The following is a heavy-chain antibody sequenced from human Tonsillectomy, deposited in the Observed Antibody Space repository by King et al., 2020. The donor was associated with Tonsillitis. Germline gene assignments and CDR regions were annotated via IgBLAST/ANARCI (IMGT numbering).Heavy chain of an antibody. CDR2: IYYSGST. J-gene: IGHJ4*02. Sequence: QLQESGPGLVKPSQTLSLTCTVSGGSISSGDYYWSWIRQPPGKGLEWIGYIYYSGSTYYNPSPKRRVNISVETSKNQFSLKLSSVTAADTAVYYCARVQLDRSGYYYDYWGQGTLVTVSS. D-gene: IGHD3-22*01. CDR1: GGSISSGDYY. CDR3: ARVQLDRSGYYYDY. V-gene: IGHV4-30-4*01.